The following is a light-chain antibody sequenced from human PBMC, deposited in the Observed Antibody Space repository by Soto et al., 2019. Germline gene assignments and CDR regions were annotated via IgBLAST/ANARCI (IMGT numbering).Light chain of an antibody. CDR3: SSFAVTNSV. J-gene: IGLJ2*01. V-gene: IGLV2-8*01. CDR2: EVN. CDR1: SSDVGAHNY. Sequence: QSALTQPPSASGSPGHSVTVSCTGTSSDVGAHNYVSWYQHHPGKAPKLIIYEVNKRPSGVPDRFSGSKSGNTASLTVSGLQAEDAADYYCSSFAVTNSVFGGGTKLTVL.